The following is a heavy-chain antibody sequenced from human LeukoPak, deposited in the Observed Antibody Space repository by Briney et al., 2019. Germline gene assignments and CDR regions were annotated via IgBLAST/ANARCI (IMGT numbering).Heavy chain of an antibody. CDR1: GASIRGYY. CDR2: INHSGST. Sequence: PSETLSLTCTVSGASIRGYYWSWIREPLGKGLEWIRYINHSGSTNYNPSLNSRVTISVDTSKNQFSLNLNSVSAADTAVYYCTRDRYSLSNWGPGTLVTVAS. CDR3: TRDRYSLSN. V-gene: IGHV4-59*01. J-gene: IGHJ4*02. D-gene: IGHD6-13*01.